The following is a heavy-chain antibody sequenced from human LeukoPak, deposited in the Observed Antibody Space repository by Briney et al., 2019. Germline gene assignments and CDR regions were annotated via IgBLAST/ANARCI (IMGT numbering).Heavy chain of an antibody. CDR3: ARDPSGAHDSSGYLPHWGIDY. Sequence: QAGGSQRLSCAASGFTFSSYWMTWVRQAPGKGLEWVANINEDGSEKNYVDSVKGRHTISRDNAKNSLYLQMNSLRADDTAVYYCARDPSGAHDSSGYLPHWGIDYWGQETRVTVSS. D-gene: IGHD3-22*01. V-gene: IGHV3-7*05. J-gene: IGHJ4*02. CDR1: GFTFSSYW. CDR2: INEDGSEK.